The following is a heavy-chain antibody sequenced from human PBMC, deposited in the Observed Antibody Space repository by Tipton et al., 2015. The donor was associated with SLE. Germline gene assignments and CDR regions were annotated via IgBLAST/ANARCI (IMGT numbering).Heavy chain of an antibody. V-gene: IGHV3-30*04. CDR3: ARGARGWTLGY. J-gene: IGHJ4*02. CDR2: ISYDGSNK. Sequence: SLRLSCAASGFTFSSYAMHWVRQAPGKGLEWVAVISYDGSNKYYADSVKGRFTISRDNSKNTLYLQMNSLRAEDTAVYYCARGARGWTLGYWGQGTLVTVSS. CDR1: GFTFSSYA. D-gene: IGHD3-16*01.